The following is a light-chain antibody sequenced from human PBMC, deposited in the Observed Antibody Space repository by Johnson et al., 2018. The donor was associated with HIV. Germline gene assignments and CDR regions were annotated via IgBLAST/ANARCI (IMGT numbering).Light chain of an antibody. CDR2: ENN. V-gene: IGLV1-51*02. CDR3: GTWDSSLSAYV. J-gene: IGLJ1*01. Sequence: QSVLTQPPSVSAAPGQKVTISCSGSSSDMGNYAVSWYQQLPGTAPTLLIYENNKRPSGIPDRFSGSTYGTSATLGITGLQTGDEADYYCGTWDSSLSAYVFGTGTKVTVL. CDR1: SSDMGNYA.